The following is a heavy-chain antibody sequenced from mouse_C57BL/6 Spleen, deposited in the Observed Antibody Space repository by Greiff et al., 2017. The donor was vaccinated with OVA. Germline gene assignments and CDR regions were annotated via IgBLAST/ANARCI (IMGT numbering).Heavy chain of an antibody. CDR2: IRSKSSNYAT. CDR3: VRDPGYEYGPAMDY. J-gene: IGHJ4*01. CDR1: GFTFNTYA. D-gene: IGHD2-4*01. V-gene: IGHV10-3*01. Sequence: EVMLVESGGGLVQPKGSLKLSCAASGFTFNTYAMHWVRQAPGKGLEWVARIRSKSSNYATYYADSVKDRFTISRDDSQSMLYLQMNNLKTEDTAMDYCVRDPGYEYGPAMDYWGQGTSVTVSS.